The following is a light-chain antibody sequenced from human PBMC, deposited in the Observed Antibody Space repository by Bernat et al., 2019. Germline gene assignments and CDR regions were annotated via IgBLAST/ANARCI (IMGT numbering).Light chain of an antibody. CDR1: QSVTTN. V-gene: IGKV3-15*01. Sequence: VMTQSPATLSVSPGERVTLSCRASQSVTTNLAWYQQKPGQPPRLPIYAASNRATGVPARFSGSGSGTEFTLTITSLQPEDFGIYFCQQYNNWPPVTFGPGTKVGVK. CDR3: QQYNNWPPVT. CDR2: AAS. J-gene: IGKJ3*01.